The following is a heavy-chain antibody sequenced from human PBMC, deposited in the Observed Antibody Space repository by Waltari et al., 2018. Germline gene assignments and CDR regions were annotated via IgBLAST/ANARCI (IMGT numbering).Heavy chain of an antibody. CDR2: IYYSGRT. D-gene: IGHD3-16*01. Sequence: QVQLQESGPGLVKPSETLSLTCTVSGGSISSHYWSWIRQPPGKGLEWIGYIYYSGRTSYNPSRKSRVTISVDTSKNQFSLKLSSVTAADTAVYDCARERGGSVTDYWGQGTLVTVSS. V-gene: IGHV4-59*11. CDR1: GGSISSHY. CDR3: ARERGGSVTDY. J-gene: IGHJ4*02.